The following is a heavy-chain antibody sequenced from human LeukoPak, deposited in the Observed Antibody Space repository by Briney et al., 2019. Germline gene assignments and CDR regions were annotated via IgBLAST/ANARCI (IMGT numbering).Heavy chain of an antibody. CDR1: GFTFSSYA. J-gene: IGHJ4*02. CDR3: AKGDYYYDSSPFDY. D-gene: IGHD3-22*01. V-gene: IGHV3-30-3*01. CDR2: ISYDGSNK. Sequence: GGSLRLSCAASGFTFSSYAIPWVRQAPGKGLEWVAVISYDGSNKYYADSVKGRFTISRDNSKNTLYLQMNSLRAEDAAVYYCAKGDYYYDSSPFDYWGQGTLDTVSS.